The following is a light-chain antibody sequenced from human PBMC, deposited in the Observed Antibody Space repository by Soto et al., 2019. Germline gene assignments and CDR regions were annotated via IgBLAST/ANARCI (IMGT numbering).Light chain of an antibody. V-gene: IGKV3-20*01. CDR3: QQYGTAPPRYT. Sequence: TQSPSSLSASVGDRVTITCRASQTVAKSLNWYQQKPGQAPRLLIYGASKRATGIPDRFSGSGSGTDFTLTVSRLEPEDFAVYYCQQYGTAPPRYTFGQGTKLEIK. CDR2: GAS. J-gene: IGKJ2*01. CDR1: QTVAKS.